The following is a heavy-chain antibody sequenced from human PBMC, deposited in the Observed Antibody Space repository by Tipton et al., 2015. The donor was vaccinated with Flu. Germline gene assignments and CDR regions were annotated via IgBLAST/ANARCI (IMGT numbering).Heavy chain of an antibody. D-gene: IGHD3-10*02. V-gene: IGHV3-11*04. CDR2: ISSSGSTI. Sequence: SGFTFSDYYMSWIRQAPGKGLEWVSYISSSGSTIYYADSVKGRFTISRDNAKNSLYLQMNSLRAEDTAVYYCARGVREHHAFDIWGQGTMVTVSS. CDR3: ARGVREHHAFDI. J-gene: IGHJ3*02. CDR1: GFTFSDYY.